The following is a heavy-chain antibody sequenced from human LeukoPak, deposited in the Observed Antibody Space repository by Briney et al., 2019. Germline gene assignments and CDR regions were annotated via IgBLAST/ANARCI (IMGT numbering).Heavy chain of an antibody. CDR1: GFTVSSNY. CDR2: IYSGGST. Sequence: GGSLRLSCAASGFTVSSNYMSWVRQAPGKGLEWVSVIYSGGSTYYADSVKGRFTISRDNAKNSLYLQMNSLRAEDTAVYYCARGVRRLWFGEPTGAFDIWGQGTMVTVSS. J-gene: IGHJ3*02. V-gene: IGHV3-66*01. D-gene: IGHD3-10*01. CDR3: ARGVRRLWFGEPTGAFDI.